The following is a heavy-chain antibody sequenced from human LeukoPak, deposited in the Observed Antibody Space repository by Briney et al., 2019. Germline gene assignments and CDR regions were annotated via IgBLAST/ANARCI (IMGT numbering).Heavy chain of an antibody. CDR1: GGSISSSSYY. V-gene: IGHV4-39*01. CDR2: IYYSGST. D-gene: IGHD2-2*01. J-gene: IGHJ6*03. Sequence: SETLSLTCTVSGGSISSSSYYWGWIRQPPGKGLEWIGSIYYSGSTYYNPSLKSRVTIPVDTSKNQFSLKLSSVTAAGTAAYYCARRRDCSSTSCSGYYYYYMDVWGKGTTVTVSS. CDR3: ARRRDCSSTSCSGYYYYYMDV.